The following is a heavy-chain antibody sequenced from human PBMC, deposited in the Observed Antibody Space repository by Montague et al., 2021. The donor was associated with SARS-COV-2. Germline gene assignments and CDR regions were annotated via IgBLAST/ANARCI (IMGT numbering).Heavy chain of an antibody. CDR2: IYYSGST. D-gene: IGHD2-15*01. V-gene: IGHV4-59*01. J-gene: IGHJ5*02. CDR3: ARGGGMNWFDP. Sequence: SETLSLTCTVSGDSISNYYWSWIRQPPGKGLEWIGYIYYSGSTNYNPSLKSRVTISVDTSKNQFSLKLSSVTAADTAVYYCARGGGMNWFDPWGQGTLVTVSS. CDR1: GDSISNYY.